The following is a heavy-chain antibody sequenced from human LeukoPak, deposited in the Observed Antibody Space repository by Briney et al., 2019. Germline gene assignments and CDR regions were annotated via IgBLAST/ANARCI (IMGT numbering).Heavy chain of an antibody. CDR2: ISSDGVKT. V-gene: IGHV3-64D*09. Sequence: HPGGSLTLSCSVSGFTFSSYSMHWVRQAPGRGLQYVSSISSDGVKTYYEDSVKGSFHISRDNYKNTLYLQMSRLRLEDTAVYYCVKDRWIDYWGQGALVTVSS. CDR3: VKDRWIDY. CDR1: GFTFSSYS. D-gene: IGHD5-24*01. J-gene: IGHJ4*02.